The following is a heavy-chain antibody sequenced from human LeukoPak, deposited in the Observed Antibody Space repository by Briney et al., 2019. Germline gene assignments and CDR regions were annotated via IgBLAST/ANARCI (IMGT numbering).Heavy chain of an antibody. CDR2: ITPSGGTT. Sequence: ASVKVPCKASGYTFTSSYMHWVRQAPGQGLEWMGIITPSGGTTNNAQKFQGRITMTRDMSTSTVYMELSSLRYEDTAVYYCARDPGSPWGEPYYYYMDVWGKGTTVTVSS. J-gene: IGHJ6*03. V-gene: IGHV1-46*01. CDR3: ARDPGSPWGEPYYYYMDV. D-gene: IGHD3-16*01. CDR1: GYTFTSSY.